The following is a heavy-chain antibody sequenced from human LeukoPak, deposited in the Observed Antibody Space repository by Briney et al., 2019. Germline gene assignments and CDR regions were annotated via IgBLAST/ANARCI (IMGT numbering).Heavy chain of an antibody. CDR2: INWNGGST. J-gene: IGHJ4*02. Sequence: PGGSLRLSCAASAFTFDDYGMSWVRHAPGKGLEWVSGINWNGGSTGYADSVKGRFTISRDNAKNSLYLPMNSLRAKDTSVYYCTGHHQAYSRTYWGQGTLVNVSS. D-gene: IGHD6-13*01. V-gene: IGHV3-20*04. CDR3: TGHHQAYSRTY. CDR1: AFTFDDYG.